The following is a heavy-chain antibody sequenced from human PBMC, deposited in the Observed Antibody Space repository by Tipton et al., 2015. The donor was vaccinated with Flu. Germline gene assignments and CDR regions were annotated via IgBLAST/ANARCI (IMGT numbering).Heavy chain of an antibody. J-gene: IGHJ4*02. V-gene: IGHV3-74*01. D-gene: IGHD5/OR15-5a*01. CDR2: INSDGRTT. CDR1: GFTLSDYW. Sequence: AVSGFTLSDYWMHWVRQVPGKGLVWVSRINSDGRTTVYADSVKGRFTIPRDNAKNTLYLQMNNLRVDDTAVYYCAKDTRMSTIDYWGQGILVTVSS. CDR3: AKDTRMSTIDY.